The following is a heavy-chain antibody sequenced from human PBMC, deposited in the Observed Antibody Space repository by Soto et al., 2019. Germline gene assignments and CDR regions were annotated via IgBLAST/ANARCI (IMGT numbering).Heavy chain of an antibody. CDR1: GFTFSSYA. V-gene: IGHV3-30-3*01. CDR2: ISYDGSNK. D-gene: IGHD6-13*01. CDR3: ARDWRGAAAAPGDGY. J-gene: IGHJ4*02. Sequence: GGSLRLSCAASGFTFSSYAMHWVRQAPGKGLEWVAVISYDGSNKYYADSVKGRFTISRDNSKNTLYLQMNSLRAEDTAVYYCARDWRGAAAAPGDGYWGQGTLVTVSS.